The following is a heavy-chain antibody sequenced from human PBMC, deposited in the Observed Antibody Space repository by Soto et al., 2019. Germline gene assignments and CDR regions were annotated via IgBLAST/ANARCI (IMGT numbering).Heavy chain of an antibody. CDR1: GFSLTTRGVG. Sequence: QITLNESGPTQVKPRQTLTLTCTFSGFSLTTRGVGVGWIRQSPGKAPEWLALIYWDDDKRHSPSLKSRLTTTKDTTKNQVVLTMADLDPADTATYYCAHRVLRTVFGLVTTTAIYFDFWGQGTPVAVSS. CDR2: IYWDDDK. D-gene: IGHD3-3*01. CDR3: AHRVLRTVFGLVTTTAIYFDF. J-gene: IGHJ4*02. V-gene: IGHV2-5*02.